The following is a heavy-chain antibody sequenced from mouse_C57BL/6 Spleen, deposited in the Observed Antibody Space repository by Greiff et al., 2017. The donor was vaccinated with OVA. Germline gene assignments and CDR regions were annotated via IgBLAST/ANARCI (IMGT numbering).Heavy chain of an antibody. CDR1: GYTFTSYW. CDR3: ARSDYYYGSSYFDY. CDR2: IDPSDSYT. Sequence: QVQLQQPGAELVKPGASVKLSCKASGYTFTSYWMQWVKQRPGQGLEWIGEIDPSDSYTNYNQKFKGKATLTVDTSSSTAYMQLSSLTSEDSAVYYCARSDYYYGSSYFDYWGQGTTLTVSS. D-gene: IGHD1-1*01. J-gene: IGHJ2*01. V-gene: IGHV1-50*01.